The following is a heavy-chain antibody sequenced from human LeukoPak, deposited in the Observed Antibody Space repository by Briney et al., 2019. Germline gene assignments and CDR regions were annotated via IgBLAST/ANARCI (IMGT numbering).Heavy chain of an antibody. CDR3: VGGGYYSNWFDP. J-gene: IGHJ5*02. Sequence: SETLSLTCTVSGGSISGYYWSWIRQPQGKGLGWIGYIYYSGSTNYNSSLKSRVTISVDTSKNQFSLKLSSVTAADTAVYYCVGGGYYSNWFDPWGQGTLVTVSS. D-gene: IGHD3-22*01. CDR2: IYYSGST. V-gene: IGHV4-59*08. CDR1: GGSISGYY.